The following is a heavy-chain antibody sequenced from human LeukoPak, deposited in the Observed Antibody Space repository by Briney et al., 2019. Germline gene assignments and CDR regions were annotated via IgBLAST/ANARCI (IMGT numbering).Heavy chain of an antibody. CDR3: ARAPITMVRGVIIYYGMDV. Sequence: GRSLRLSCAASGFTFSSYGMHWVRQAPGKGLEWVAVISYDGSNKYYADSVKGRFTISRDNSKNTLYLQMNSLRAEDTAVYYCARAPITMVRGVIIYYGMDVWGQGTTVTVSS. V-gene: IGHV3-30*03. CDR2: ISYDGSNK. D-gene: IGHD3-10*01. CDR1: GFTFSSYG. J-gene: IGHJ6*02.